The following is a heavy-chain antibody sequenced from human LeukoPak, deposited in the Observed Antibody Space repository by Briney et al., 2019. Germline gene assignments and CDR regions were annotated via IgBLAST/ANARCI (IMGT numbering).Heavy chain of an antibody. J-gene: IGHJ3*02. CDR3: AKTTRASIRSAFDI. CDR1: GCSITTSSYY. CDR2: TSHSGTT. V-gene: IGHV4-39*01. Sequence: PSETLSLTCTVSGCSITTSSYYWGWVRQPPGKGLEWIGCTSHSGTTFYSPSVRSRVSISVDTSNSQFSLKLSSMTATDTAVYYCAKTTRASIRSAFDIWGQGTLVTVSS. D-gene: IGHD1-7*01.